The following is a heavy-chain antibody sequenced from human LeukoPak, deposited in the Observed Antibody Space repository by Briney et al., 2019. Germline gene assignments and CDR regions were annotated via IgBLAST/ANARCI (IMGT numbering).Heavy chain of an antibody. CDR1: GYTFTGYY. J-gene: IGHJ4*02. CDR3: AVGAATYYFDY. Sequence: ASVKVSCKASGYTFTGYYMHWVRQAPGQGLEWMGIINPSGGSTSYAQKFQGRVTMTRDMSTSTVYMELSSLRSEDTAVYYCAVGAATYYFDYWGQGTLVTVSS. D-gene: IGHD1-26*01. V-gene: IGHV1-46*01. CDR2: INPSGGST.